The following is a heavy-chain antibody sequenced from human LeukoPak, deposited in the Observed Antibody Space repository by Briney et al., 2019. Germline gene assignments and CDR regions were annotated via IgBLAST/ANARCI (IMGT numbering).Heavy chain of an antibody. D-gene: IGHD6-13*01. CDR2: ISGNGGTT. V-gene: IGHV3-23*01. CDR1: GFTSSNYA. J-gene: IGHJ4*02. Sequence: QPGGSLRLSCVESGFTSSNYAMSWVRQAPGGGLEWVAAISGNGGTTYYTDSVKGRFTISRDNSKNTLYLQMNSLRAKDTAVFYCAKATTISAAGSHFVYWGQGTLVTVSS. CDR3: AKATTISAAGSHFVY.